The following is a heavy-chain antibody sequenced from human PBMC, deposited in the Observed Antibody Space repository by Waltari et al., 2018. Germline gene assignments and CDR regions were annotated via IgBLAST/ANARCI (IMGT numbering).Heavy chain of an antibody. D-gene: IGHD6-6*01. V-gene: IGHV1-2*02. CDR1: GYTFTGYY. J-gene: IGHJ5*02. CDR2: INPNSGGT. Sequence: QVQLVQSGAEVKKPGASVKVSCKASGYTFTGYYMHWVRQAPGQGLEWMGWINPNSGGTNYAQKFQGRVTMTRDTSISTAYMELSRLRSDDTAVYYCARVSFFSSAGSSSDNWFDPWGQGTLVTVSS. CDR3: ARVSFFSSAGSSSDNWFDP.